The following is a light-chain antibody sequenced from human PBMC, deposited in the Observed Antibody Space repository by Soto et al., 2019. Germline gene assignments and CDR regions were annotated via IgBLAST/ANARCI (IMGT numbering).Light chain of an antibody. Sequence: IQMTQSPSSLSASGGDRITITCLASQDISNYLNWYQQKPGKAPRLMIYDASNLETGVPSRFSGSGSGTDFTFTISSLQPEDIATYYCQQYDNLRPITFGQGTRLEI. J-gene: IGKJ5*01. CDR2: DAS. CDR3: QQYDNLRPIT. V-gene: IGKV1-33*01. CDR1: QDISNY.